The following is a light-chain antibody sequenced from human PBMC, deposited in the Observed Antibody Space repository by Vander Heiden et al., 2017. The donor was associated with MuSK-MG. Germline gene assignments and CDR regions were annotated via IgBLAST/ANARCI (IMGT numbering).Light chain of an antibody. CDR1: QSVSSY. CDR2: DAS. CDR3: QQRSNWPLIT. V-gene: IGKV3-11*01. Sequence: EIVLTQSPATLSLSPGERATLSCRASQSVSSYLAWYQQKPGQAPRLLIYDASNRATGIPARFSGSWSGPDFTLTISSLEPEDFAVYYCQQRSNWPLITFGQGTRLKIK. J-gene: IGKJ5*01.